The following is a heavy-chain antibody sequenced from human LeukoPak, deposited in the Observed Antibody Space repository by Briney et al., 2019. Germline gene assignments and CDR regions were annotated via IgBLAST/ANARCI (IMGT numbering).Heavy chain of an antibody. J-gene: IGHJ4*02. Sequence: GGSLRLSCAASGFTFSSYAMSWVRQAPGKGLEWVSAISGSGGTTYYADSVKGRFTICRDNSKNTLYLQMNSLRAEDTAVYYCANRPYSSSLFFDYWGQGTLVTVSS. CDR3: ANRPYSSSLFFDY. CDR2: ISGSGGTT. CDR1: GFTFSSYA. D-gene: IGHD6-6*01. V-gene: IGHV3-23*01.